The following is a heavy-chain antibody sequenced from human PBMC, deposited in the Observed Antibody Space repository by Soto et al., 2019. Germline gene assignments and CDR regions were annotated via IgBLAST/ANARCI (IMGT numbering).Heavy chain of an antibody. Sequence: QVQLVQSGAEVKKPGSSVKVSCKASGGTFSSYTISWVRQAPGQGLEWMGRLIPILGITNYAQKFQGRVTITADKSTSTAYMELSSLRSEDTAVYYCARLTVEYSYGQNWFDPWGQGTLVTVSS. J-gene: IGHJ5*02. V-gene: IGHV1-69*02. CDR1: GGTFSSYT. D-gene: IGHD5-18*01. CDR2: LIPILGIT. CDR3: ARLTVEYSYGQNWFDP.